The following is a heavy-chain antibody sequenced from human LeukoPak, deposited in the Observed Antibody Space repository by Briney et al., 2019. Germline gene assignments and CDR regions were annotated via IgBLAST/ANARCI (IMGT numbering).Heavy chain of an antibody. CDR1: GGSISSYY. V-gene: IGHV4-59*01. CDR3: ARSPTEWEYSHTLDY. CDR2: IYYSGST. J-gene: IGHJ4*02. D-gene: IGHD6-6*01. Sequence: SETLSLTCTVSGGSISSYYCSWIRQPPGKGLEWIGYIYYSGSTNYNPSLKSRVTISVDTSKNQFSLKLSSVTAADTAVYYCARSPTEWEYSHTLDYWGQGTLVTVSS.